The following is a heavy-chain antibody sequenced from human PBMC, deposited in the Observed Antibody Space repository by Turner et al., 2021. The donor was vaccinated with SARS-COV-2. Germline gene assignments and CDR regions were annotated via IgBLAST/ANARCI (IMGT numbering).Heavy chain of an antibody. Sequence: EVQLVQSGGGVGKPGGSLGLSSAASGLTFRDTWMTWVRQGPGKGLGWVGRIKSRSDGGTTDYAAPVKGRFTITRDDSRNMLYLQMNSLKSEDTAMYYCTTPGQWEVLPYAVFGVWGQGTMVVVSS. CDR3: TTPGQWEVLPYAVFGV. CDR1: GLTFRDTW. V-gene: IGHV3-15*01. J-gene: IGHJ3*01. D-gene: IGHD1-26*01. CDR2: IKSRSDGGTT.